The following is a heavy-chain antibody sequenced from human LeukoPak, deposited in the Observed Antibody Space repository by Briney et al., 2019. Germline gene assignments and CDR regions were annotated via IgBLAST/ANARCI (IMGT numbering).Heavy chain of an antibody. V-gene: IGHV3-23*01. D-gene: IGHD5-24*01. Sequence: SGRSLRLSCAASGFIFSRHAMSWVRQAPGKGLEWVSTTGLESVHTLCADSVQGRFTVSRDNSRNTLDLQMDNLRVDDTAVYYCAKGDDIGKHPTRAYYFDIWGQGTLVTVSS. CDR2: TGLESVHT. CDR3: AKGDDIGKHPTRAYYFDI. J-gene: IGHJ4*02. CDR1: GFIFSRHA.